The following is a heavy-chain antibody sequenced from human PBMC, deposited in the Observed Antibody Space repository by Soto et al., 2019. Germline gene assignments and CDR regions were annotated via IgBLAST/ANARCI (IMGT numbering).Heavy chain of an antibody. CDR3: ARDSITRPFDI. CDR1: VGSISSYY. V-gene: IGHV4-59*01. D-gene: IGHD1-20*01. J-gene: IGHJ3*02. Sequence: PSETLSLTCTVSVGSISSYYWSWIRQPPGKGLEWIGYIYYSGSTNYNPSLKSRVTISVDTSKNQFSLKLSSVTAADTAVYYCARDSITRPFDIWGQGTMVTVSS. CDR2: IYYSGST.